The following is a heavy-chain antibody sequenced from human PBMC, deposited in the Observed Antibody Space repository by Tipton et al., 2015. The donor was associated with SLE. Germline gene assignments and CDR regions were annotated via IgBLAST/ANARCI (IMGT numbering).Heavy chain of an antibody. Sequence: TLSLTCTVSGGSFSFSSYYWSWIRQSPGKGLEWIGDINHSGSTNYNPSLKSRVTISVDPSKNQLSLRLSSVTAADTAVYYCARAPGLERSYYYYYYMDVWGKGTAVTVSS. CDR3: ARAPGLERSYYYYYYMDV. J-gene: IGHJ6*03. D-gene: IGHD1-1*01. CDR2: INHSGST. CDR1: GGSFSFSSYY. V-gene: IGHV4-34*01.